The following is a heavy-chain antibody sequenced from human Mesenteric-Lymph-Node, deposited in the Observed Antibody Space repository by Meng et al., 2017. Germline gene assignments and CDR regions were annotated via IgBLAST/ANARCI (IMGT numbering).Heavy chain of an antibody. J-gene: IGHJ4*02. Sequence: QVQLQQWGAGLLKPSETLSLTCAVYGGSFSGYYWSWIRQPPGKGLEWIGEIXHSGSTNYNPSLKSRVTISVDTSKNQFSLKLSSVTAADTAVYYCGRNGYYSLDFWGQGALVTVSS. D-gene: IGHD3-22*01. V-gene: IGHV4-34*01. CDR1: GGSFSGYY. CDR2: IXHSGST. CDR3: GRNGYYSLDF.